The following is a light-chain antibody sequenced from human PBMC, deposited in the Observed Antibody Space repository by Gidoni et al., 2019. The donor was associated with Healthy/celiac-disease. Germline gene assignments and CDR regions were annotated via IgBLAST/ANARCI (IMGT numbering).Light chain of an antibody. CDR3: QQRSNWRIT. Sequence: EIVLTLSPATLSLSPGERATLSCRASQSVSSYLAWYQQKPGQAPRLLIYDASNRATGIPARFSGSGSGTDFTLTISSLEPEDFAVYYCQQRSNWRITFXQXTRLEIK. CDR2: DAS. J-gene: IGKJ5*01. CDR1: QSVSSY. V-gene: IGKV3-11*01.